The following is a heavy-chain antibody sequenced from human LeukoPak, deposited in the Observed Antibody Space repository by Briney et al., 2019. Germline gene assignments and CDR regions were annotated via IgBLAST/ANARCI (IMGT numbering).Heavy chain of an antibody. CDR2: IASDGSST. Sequence: PGGSLRLSCAASGFTFSNYGLNWVRQAPGKGLVWVSRIASDGSSTTYADSVKGRFSISRDNAKNTLYLQMNSLRVEDTAVYYCARGRPHGNDYWGQGTLVAVSS. V-gene: IGHV3-74*01. CDR3: ARGRPHGNDY. J-gene: IGHJ4*02. CDR1: GFTFSNYG. D-gene: IGHD4-23*01.